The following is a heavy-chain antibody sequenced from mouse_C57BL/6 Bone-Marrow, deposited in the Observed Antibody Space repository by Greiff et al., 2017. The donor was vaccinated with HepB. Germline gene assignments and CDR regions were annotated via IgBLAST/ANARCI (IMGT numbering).Heavy chain of an antibody. CDR2: IHPNSGST. CDR1: GYTFTSYW. CDR3: AREKVMGNWYFDV. D-gene: IGHD2-1*01. Sequence: QVQLQQPGAELVKPGASVKLSCKASGYTFTSYWIHWVKQRPGQGLEWIGMIHPNSGSTNYNEKFKSKATLTVDKSSSTAYMQLSSLTSEDSAVYYCAREKVMGNWYFDVWGTGTTVTVSS. V-gene: IGHV1-64*01. J-gene: IGHJ1*03.